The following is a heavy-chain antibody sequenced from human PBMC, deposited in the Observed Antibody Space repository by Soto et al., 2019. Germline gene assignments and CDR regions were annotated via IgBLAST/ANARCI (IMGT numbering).Heavy chain of an antibody. CDR2: ISGSGGST. D-gene: IGHD3-10*01. Sequence: GGSLRLSCAASGFTFSSYAMSWVRQAPGKGLEWVSAISGSGGSTYYADSVKGRFTISRDNSKNMLFLQMNSLRAEDTAIYYCAKKVNSGPGSQYFDYWGQGTLVTVSS. CDR1: GFTFSSYA. J-gene: IGHJ4*02. V-gene: IGHV3-23*01. CDR3: AKKVNSGPGSQYFDY.